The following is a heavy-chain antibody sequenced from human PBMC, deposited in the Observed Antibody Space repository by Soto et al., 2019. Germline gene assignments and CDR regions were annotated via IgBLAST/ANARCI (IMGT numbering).Heavy chain of an antibody. CDR1: GYTFTSYG. CDR3: ARSKRGFYDTLTGHYDY. Sequence: ASVKVSCKASGYTFTSYGIGWVRQTPGQGLEWMGLISAYNGNTYYAQNLQYRVTMTTETSTSTAYMELRSLRSDDTAVYYCARSKRGFYDTLTGHYDYWGQGTLVTVSS. D-gene: IGHD3-9*01. V-gene: IGHV1-18*01. J-gene: IGHJ4*02. CDR2: ISAYNGNT.